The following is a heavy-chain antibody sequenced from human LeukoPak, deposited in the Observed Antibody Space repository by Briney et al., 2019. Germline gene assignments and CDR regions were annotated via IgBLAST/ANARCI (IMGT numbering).Heavy chain of an antibody. CDR2: INHSGST. J-gene: IGHJ6*03. Sequence: PSETLSLTCAVYGGSFSDYYWTWIRQRPGKGLEWIGEINHSGSTNYNPSLKSRVTISEDTSNNQFSLKLTSVTAADTAVYYCARGPTIRFLEWLGYYYMDVWGKGTTVTVSS. CDR3: ARGPTIRFLEWLGYYYMDV. CDR1: GGSFSDYY. D-gene: IGHD3-3*01. V-gene: IGHV4-34*01.